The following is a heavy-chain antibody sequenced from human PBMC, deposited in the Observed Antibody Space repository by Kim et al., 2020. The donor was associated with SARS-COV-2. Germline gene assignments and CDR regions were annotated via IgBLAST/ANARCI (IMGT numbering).Heavy chain of an antibody. D-gene: IGHD3-16*01. V-gene: IGHV3-21*01. CDR2: MRSGGSYI. J-gene: IGHJ4*02. CDR3: ARDLGRDGPEGHPDY. CDR1: GCSFSDYC. Sequence: GGSLRLSCAASGCSFSDYCMYWFRQAPGEGRECISSMRSGGSYIFYADSVKGRFTISRDNAKNSLYLQMNSLRPADTAVYYCARDLGRDGPEGHPDYWAQGTLVTVSS.